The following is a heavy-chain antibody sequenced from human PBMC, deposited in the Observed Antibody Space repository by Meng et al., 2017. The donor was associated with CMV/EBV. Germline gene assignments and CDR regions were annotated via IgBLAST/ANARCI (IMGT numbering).Heavy chain of an antibody. CDR3: VRPDVASGADCYMRFDS. V-gene: IGHV4-59*12. CDR2: IYYSGRT. D-gene: IGHD2-21*02. Sequence: SETLSLTCTVSGGSISSYYWSWIRQPPGKGLEWIGTIYYSGRTYYNPSLKSRVTVSVDTSKKQFSLNLSSVTAADTAVYYCVRPDVASGADCYMRFDSWGQGMLVTVSS. J-gene: IGHJ4*02. CDR1: GGSISSYY.